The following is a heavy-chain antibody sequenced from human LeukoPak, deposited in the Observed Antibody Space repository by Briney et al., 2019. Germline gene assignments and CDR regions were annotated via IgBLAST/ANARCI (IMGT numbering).Heavy chain of an antibody. CDR1: GGSVSSGSYY. D-gene: IGHD1-14*01. CDR3: ARALRYGHVNY. CDR2: MYYSGST. V-gene: IGHV4-61*01. J-gene: IGHJ4*02. Sequence: SETLSLTCTVSGGSVSSGSYYWSWIRQPPGKGLEWIGYMYYSGSTNYNPSLESRVTISVDTSKNQFSLKLSSGTAADTAVYYCARALRYGHVNYWGQGTLVTVSS.